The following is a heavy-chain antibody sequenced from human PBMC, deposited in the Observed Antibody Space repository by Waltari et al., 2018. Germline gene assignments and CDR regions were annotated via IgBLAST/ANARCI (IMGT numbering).Heavy chain of an antibody. CDR2: TIPIFVTA. Sequence: QVQLVQSGAEVKKPGSSVKVSCKASGGTFSSYAISWVRQAPGQGLEWMGGTIPIFVTASYDQTFQGRVRIPADESTRTAYMELSSLRSEDTAVYYCASDSSGCLVAGAFDIWGQGKMVTVSS. CDR3: ASDSSGCLVAGAFDI. D-gene: IGHD3-22*01. J-gene: IGHJ3*02. CDR1: GGTFSSYA. V-gene: IGHV1-69*12.